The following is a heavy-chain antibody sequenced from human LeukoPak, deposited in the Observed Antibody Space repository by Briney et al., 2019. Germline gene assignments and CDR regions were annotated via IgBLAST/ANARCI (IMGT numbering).Heavy chain of an antibody. Sequence: WVRQAPGKGLEWVSGISWNSGSIGYADSVKGRFTISRDNAKNSLYLQMNSLRAEDTALYYCAKARDTAMVPDFDYWGQGTLVTVSS. CDR2: ISWNSGSI. V-gene: IGHV3-9*01. J-gene: IGHJ4*02. D-gene: IGHD5-18*01. CDR3: AKARDTAMVPDFDY.